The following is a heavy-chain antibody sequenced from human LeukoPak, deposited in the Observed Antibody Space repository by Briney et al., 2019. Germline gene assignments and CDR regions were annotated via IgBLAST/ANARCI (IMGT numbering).Heavy chain of an antibody. V-gene: IGHV1-2*02. J-gene: IGHJ4*02. Sequence: EASVKVSCKASGYTFTGYYMYWVRQAPGQGLEWMGWINPNSGGTNYAQKFQGRVTMTRDTSISTAYMELSRLRSDDTAVYYCARSRSPTYYYDSSGYYYSSFDYWGQGTLVTVSS. CDR1: GYTFTGYY. D-gene: IGHD3-22*01. CDR3: ARSRSPTYYYDSSGYYYSSFDY. CDR2: INPNSGGT.